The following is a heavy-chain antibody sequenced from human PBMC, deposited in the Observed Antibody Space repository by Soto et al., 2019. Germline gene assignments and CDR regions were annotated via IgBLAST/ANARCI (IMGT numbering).Heavy chain of an antibody. V-gene: IGHV1-2*04. D-gene: IGHD3-22*01. CDR1: GYTFTGYY. J-gene: IGHJ4*02. Sequence: ASVKVSCKASGYTFTGYYMHWVRQAPGQGLEWMGWINPNSGGTNYAQKFQGWVTMTRDTSISTAYMELSSLRSEDTAVYYCASSLASYYYDSSGSALDYWGQGTLVTVSS. CDR2: INPNSGGT. CDR3: ASSLASYYYDSSGSALDY.